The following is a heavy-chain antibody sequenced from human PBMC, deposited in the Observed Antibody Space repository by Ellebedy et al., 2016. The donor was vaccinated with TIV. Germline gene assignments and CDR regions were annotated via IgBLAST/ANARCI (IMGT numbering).Heavy chain of an antibody. CDR3: ARGDPSSGYCSSTSCYAGAFDI. J-gene: IGHJ3*02. V-gene: IGHV1-8*02. CDR2: MNPNSGNT. Sequence: ASVKVSCXASGYTFTSYYMHWVRQATGQGLEWMGWMNPNSGNTGYAQKFQGRVTMTRNTSISTAYMELSSLRSEDTAVYYCARGDPSSGYCSSTSCYAGAFDIWGQGTMVTVSS. CDR1: GYTFTSYY. D-gene: IGHD2-2*01.